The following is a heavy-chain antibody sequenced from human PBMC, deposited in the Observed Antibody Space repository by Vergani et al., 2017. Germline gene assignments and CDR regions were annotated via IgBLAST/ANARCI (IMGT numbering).Heavy chain of an antibody. CDR3: ARAWGKNSMVRGAHVGAGYFDY. V-gene: IGHV1-69*06. CDR1: GGTFSSYA. J-gene: IGHJ4*02. Sequence: QVQLVQSGAEVKKPGSSVKVSCKASGGTFSSYAISWVRQAPGQGLEWVGGIIPIFGTANYAQKFQGRVTMTADKSTSTDYMELSSLRSEDTAVYYCARAWGKNSMVRGAHVGAGYFDYWGQGTLVTVSS. D-gene: IGHD3-10*01. CDR2: IIPIFGTA.